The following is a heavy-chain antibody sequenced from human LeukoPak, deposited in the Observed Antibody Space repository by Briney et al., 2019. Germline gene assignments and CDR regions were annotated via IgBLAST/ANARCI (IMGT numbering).Heavy chain of an antibody. CDR1: GFTFSSYG. CDR3: ARIVVPAAYYYYYGMDV. J-gene: IGHJ6*02. V-gene: IGHV3-48*02. CDR2: ISSSSSTI. D-gene: IGHD2-2*01. Sequence: PGGSLRLSCAASGFTFSSYGMHWVRQAPGKGLEWVSYISSSSSTIYYADSVKGRFTISRDNAKNSLYLQMNSLRDEDTAVYYCARIVVPAAYYYYYGMDVWGQGTTVTVSS.